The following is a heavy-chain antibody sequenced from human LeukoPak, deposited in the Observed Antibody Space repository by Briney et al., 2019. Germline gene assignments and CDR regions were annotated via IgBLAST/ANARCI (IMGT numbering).Heavy chain of an antibody. Sequence: RPGGSLRLSCAASGFTFSSYWTSWVRQAPGKGLEWVANIKQDGSEKYYVDSVKGRFTISRDNAKNSLYLQMNSLRAEDTAVYYCARDASRWLPKDYFDYWGQGTLVTVSS. CDR3: ARDASRWLPKDYFDY. D-gene: IGHD5-12*01. CDR1: GFTFSSYW. CDR2: IKQDGSEK. V-gene: IGHV3-7*01. J-gene: IGHJ4*02.